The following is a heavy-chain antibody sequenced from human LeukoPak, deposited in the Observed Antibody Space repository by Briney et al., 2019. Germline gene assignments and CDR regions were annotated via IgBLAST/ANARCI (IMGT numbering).Heavy chain of an antibody. CDR1: GFTFSNYA. CDR3: AKYAAGWLPAATYYFDY. D-gene: IGHD2-2*01. CDR2: VGGSGDST. Sequence: GGSLRLSCAASGFTFSNYAMSWVRQAPGKGLEWVSGVGGSGDSTYYADSVKGRFTISRDISKNTPYLQMNSLRAEDTAVYYCAKYAAGWLPAATYYFDYWGQGTLVTVSS. J-gene: IGHJ4*02. V-gene: IGHV3-23*01.